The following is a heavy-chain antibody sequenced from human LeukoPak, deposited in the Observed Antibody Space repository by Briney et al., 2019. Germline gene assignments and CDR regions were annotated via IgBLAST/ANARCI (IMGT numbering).Heavy chain of an antibody. V-gene: IGHV4-39*01. J-gene: IGHJ5*02. CDR1: GGSISSSSCY. Sequence: SETLSLTCTVSGGSISSSSCYWGWIRQPPGKGLEWIGSIYYSGSTYYNPSLKSRVTISVDTSKSQFSLKLSSVTAADTAVYYCARHGLGYCSSTSCYGFDPWGQGTLVTVSS. D-gene: IGHD2-2*01. CDR3: ARHGLGYCSSTSCYGFDP. CDR2: IYYSGST.